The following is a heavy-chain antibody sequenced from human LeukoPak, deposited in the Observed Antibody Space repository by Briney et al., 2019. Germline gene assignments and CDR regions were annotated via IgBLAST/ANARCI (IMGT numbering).Heavy chain of an antibody. CDR1: GFTFSSYA. J-gene: IGHJ4*02. D-gene: IGHD6-13*01. Sequence: PGGSLRLSCAASGFTFSSYAMHWVRQAPGKGLEWVAVISYDGGNKYYADSVKGRFTISRDNSKNTLYLQMNSLRAEDTAVYYCARDRQQLALDYWGQGTLVTVSS. CDR3: ARDRQQLALDY. CDR2: ISYDGGNK. V-gene: IGHV3-30*04.